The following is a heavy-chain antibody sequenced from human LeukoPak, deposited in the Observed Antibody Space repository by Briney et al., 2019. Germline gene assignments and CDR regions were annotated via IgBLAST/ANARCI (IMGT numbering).Heavy chain of an antibody. Sequence: PSETLSLTCTVSGGSIGSQYWSWIRQPPGKGLEWIGYIYYTGSTYYNPSLKSRVTISLDTSRNQFSLKLSSVTAADTALYYCATSTRSRGPAFDIWGQGTMVPVSS. J-gene: IGHJ3*02. CDR3: ATSTRSRGPAFDI. D-gene: IGHD2-2*01. CDR1: GGSIGSQY. V-gene: IGHV4-59*11. CDR2: IYYTGST.